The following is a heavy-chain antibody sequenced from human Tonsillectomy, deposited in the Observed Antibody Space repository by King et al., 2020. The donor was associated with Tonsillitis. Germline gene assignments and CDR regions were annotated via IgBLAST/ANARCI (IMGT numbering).Heavy chain of an antibody. CDR3: AVDAYSETSY. CDR1: GLTFSNYW. Sequence: VQLVESGGGLVQPGGSLRLSCAASGLTFSNYWMSWVRQAPGKGLEWVVNINQDGSHKNYVDSVKGRFTISRDNAKNSQHLQMNGLRAEDTAVYYCAVDAYSETSYWGQGTLVTVSS. J-gene: IGHJ4*02. D-gene: IGHD3-16*01. CDR2: INQDGSHK. V-gene: IGHV3-7*03.